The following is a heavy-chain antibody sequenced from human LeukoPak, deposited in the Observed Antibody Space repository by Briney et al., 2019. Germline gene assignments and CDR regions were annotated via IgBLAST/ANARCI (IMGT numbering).Heavy chain of an antibody. Sequence: GGSLRLSCAASGFSFSTYEMNWVRQAPAKGLEWVSYISSSGSTIYDADSVKGRFTISRDNAKNSLYLQMNSLRAEDTAVYYCARDQGYSSGWYGYWGQGTLVTVSS. CDR1: GFSFSTYE. CDR2: ISSSGSTI. J-gene: IGHJ4*02. CDR3: ARDQGYSSGWYGY. V-gene: IGHV3-48*03. D-gene: IGHD6-19*01.